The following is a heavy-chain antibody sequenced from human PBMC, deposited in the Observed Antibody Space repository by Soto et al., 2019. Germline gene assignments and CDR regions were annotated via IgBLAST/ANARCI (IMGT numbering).Heavy chain of an antibody. J-gene: IGHJ5*02. CDR1: SGSISSGDYY. CDR3: ARGEADVDYAVWFDP. CDR2: IYHSGST. Sequence: QVQLQESGPGLVKPSQTLSLTCTVSSGSISSGDYYWSWLRQPPGRGLEWIGYIYHSGSTYYNPSLESRLTISSDTSKNQFSLNLISVTAADTDVYYCARGEADVDYAVWFDPWGQGTLVTVSS. D-gene: IGHD4-17*01. V-gene: IGHV4-30-4*01.